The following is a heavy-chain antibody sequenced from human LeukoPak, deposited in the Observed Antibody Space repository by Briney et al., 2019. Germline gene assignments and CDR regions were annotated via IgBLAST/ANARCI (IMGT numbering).Heavy chain of an antibody. Sequence: PGGSLRLSCAASGFTFSSYGMHWVRQAPGKGLEWVAVISYDGSNKYYADSVKGRFTISRDNSKNTLYLQMNSLRAEDTAVYYCAGTREYCSSTSCYEWWFDPWGQGTLVTVSS. CDR3: AGTREYCSSTSCYEWWFDP. CDR2: ISYDGSNK. D-gene: IGHD2-2*01. V-gene: IGHV3-30*03. CDR1: GFTFSSYG. J-gene: IGHJ5*02.